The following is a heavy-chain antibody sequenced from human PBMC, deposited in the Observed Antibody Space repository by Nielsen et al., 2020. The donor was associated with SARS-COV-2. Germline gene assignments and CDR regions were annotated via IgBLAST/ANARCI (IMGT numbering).Heavy chain of an antibody. CDR2: IYPGDSET. J-gene: IGHJ4*02. Sequence: GESLKISCKGSGYSFTSYWIGWVRQMSGKGLEWMGIIYPGDSETRYSPSFQGQVTISADKSISTAYLQWSSLKASDTAMYYCIRGEIVNSIDYWGQGTLVTVSS. CDR3: IRGEIVNSIDY. V-gene: IGHV5-51*01. D-gene: IGHD4-23*01. CDR1: GYSFTSYW.